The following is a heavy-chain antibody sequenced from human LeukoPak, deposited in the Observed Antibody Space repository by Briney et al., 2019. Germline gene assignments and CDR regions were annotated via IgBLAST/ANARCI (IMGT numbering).Heavy chain of an antibody. CDR1: GGSISNYY. Sequence: PSETLSLTCTVSGGSISNYYWSWIRQPAGKGLEWIGRIYNDGSTNYNPSLKSRVTISVDTSKNQFSLKLSSVTAADTAVYYCARGEVVTAHNWFDPWGQGTLVTVSS. V-gene: IGHV4-4*07. CDR3: ARGEVVTAHNWFDP. D-gene: IGHD2-21*02. J-gene: IGHJ5*02. CDR2: IYNDGST.